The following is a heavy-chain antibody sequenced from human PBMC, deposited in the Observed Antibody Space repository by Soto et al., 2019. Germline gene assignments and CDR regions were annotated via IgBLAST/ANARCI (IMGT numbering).Heavy chain of an antibody. Sequence: PSETLSLTCTVSGGSISSSTYYWGWMRQPPGKGLEWIASFFIGGNTYYNPSLKSRVTISVDTSKNQFSLKLSSVTAAYTAVYHCARLNNTGRYQSFDYWGQG. V-gene: IGHV4-39*01. CDR2: FFIGGNT. CDR3: ARLNNTGRYQSFDY. CDR1: GGSISSSTYY. J-gene: IGHJ4*02. D-gene: IGHD3-10*01.